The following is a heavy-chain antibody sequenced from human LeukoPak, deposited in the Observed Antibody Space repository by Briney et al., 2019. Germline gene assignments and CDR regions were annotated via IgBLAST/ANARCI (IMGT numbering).Heavy chain of an antibody. J-gene: IGHJ4*02. Sequence: GGSLRLSCAASGFTFSSYWMSWVRQAPGKGLEWVANIKQDGSEKYYVDSVKGRFTISRDNAKNSLYLQMNSLRAEDTAVYYCAKVAHTAMVYFDYWGQGTLVTVSS. CDR2: IKQDGSEK. V-gene: IGHV3-7*01. D-gene: IGHD5-18*01. CDR3: AKVAHTAMVYFDY. CDR1: GFTFSSYW.